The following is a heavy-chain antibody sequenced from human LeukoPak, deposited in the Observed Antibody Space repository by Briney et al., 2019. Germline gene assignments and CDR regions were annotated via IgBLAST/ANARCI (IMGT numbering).Heavy chain of an antibody. CDR2: INHSGST. V-gene: IGHV4-34*01. Sequence: SETLSLTCAVYGGSFSGYYWCWIRQPPGKGLEWIGEINHSGSTNYNPSLKSRVTISVDTSKNQFSLKLSSVTAADTAVYYCARAYSSSFRFDYWGQGTLVTVSS. D-gene: IGHD6-6*01. CDR1: GGSFSGYY. J-gene: IGHJ4*02. CDR3: ARAYSSSFRFDY.